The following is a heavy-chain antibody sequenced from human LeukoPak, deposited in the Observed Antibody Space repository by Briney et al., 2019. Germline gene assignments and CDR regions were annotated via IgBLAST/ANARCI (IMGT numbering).Heavy chain of an antibody. V-gene: IGHV3-33*01. J-gene: IGHJ6*02. CDR3: ARDIDEGGGSSGYPADV. Sequence: GRSLRLSCAASGFTFSSYGMHWVRQAPGKGLEWVAIIWYDGSNTYYGDSVKGRSTISRDNSKNTVYLQMDSLRAEDTAVYYCARDIDEGGGSSGYPADVWGQGTTVTVPS. CDR2: IWYDGSNT. D-gene: IGHD3-22*01. CDR1: GFTFSSYG.